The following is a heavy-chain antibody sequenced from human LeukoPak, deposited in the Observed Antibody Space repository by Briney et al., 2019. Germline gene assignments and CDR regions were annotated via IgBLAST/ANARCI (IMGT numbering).Heavy chain of an antibody. Sequence: GEFLRISCKTSGYSFTSYWIGWVRQMPGKGLEWMGIIYPGDSDTTYSPSFRGQVTISADKSISTAYLQWSSLKASDTAMYYCARTAQYKWFDPWGQGTLVTVSS. V-gene: IGHV5-51*01. CDR2: IYPGDSDT. CDR3: ARTAQYKWFDP. J-gene: IGHJ5*02. D-gene: IGHD5-18*01. CDR1: GYSFTSYW.